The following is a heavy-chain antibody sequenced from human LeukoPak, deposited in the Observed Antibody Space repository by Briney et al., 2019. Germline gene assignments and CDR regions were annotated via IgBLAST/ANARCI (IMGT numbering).Heavy chain of an antibody. V-gene: IGHV1-2*02. CDR2: INPNSGGT. D-gene: IGHD6-13*01. CDR3: ARVRIGQQLDKYYYYAMDV. J-gene: IGHJ6*02. CDR1: GYTFTDYY. Sequence: ASVKVSCKASGYTFTDYYMHWVRQAPGQGLEWMGWINPNSGGTNYAQKSQGRGTMTTDTSISTVYMEVSRLRSDDTAVYYCARVRIGQQLDKYYYYAMDVWGQGTTVTVSS.